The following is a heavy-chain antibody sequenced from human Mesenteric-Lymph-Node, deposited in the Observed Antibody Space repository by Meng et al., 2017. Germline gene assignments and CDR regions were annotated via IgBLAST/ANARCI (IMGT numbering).Heavy chain of an antibody. CDR3: ARDRKHYGERGWFDP. D-gene: IGHD4-17*01. CDR1: GGSISSGDYY. J-gene: IGHJ5*02. Sequence: VQLQGSGPGLVQPSPTLSLTCTVSGGSISSGDYYWSWIRQPPGKGLEWIGYIYYSGSTYSNASLKNRVTISIDRSKNQFSLKLSSVTAADTAVYYCARDRKHYGERGWFDPWGQGTLVTVSS. V-gene: IGHV4-30-4*01. CDR2: IYYSGST.